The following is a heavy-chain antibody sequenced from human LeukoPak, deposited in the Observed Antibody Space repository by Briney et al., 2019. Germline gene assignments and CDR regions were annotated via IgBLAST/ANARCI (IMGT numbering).Heavy chain of an antibody. J-gene: IGHJ4*02. CDR3: ASHPYSSSWYVYY. CDR2: ISSSSSYI. D-gene: IGHD6-13*01. Sequence: PGGSLRLSCAASGFAFSSYSMNWVRQAPGKGLEWVSSISSSSSYIYYADSVKGRFTISRDNAKNSLYLQMNSLRAEDTAVYYCASHPYSSSWYVYYWGQGTLVTVSS. V-gene: IGHV3-21*01. CDR1: GFAFSSYS.